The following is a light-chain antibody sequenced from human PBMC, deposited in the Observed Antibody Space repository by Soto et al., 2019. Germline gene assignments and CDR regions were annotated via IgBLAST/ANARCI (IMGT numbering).Light chain of an antibody. CDR1: SSDVGSHNL. Sequence: VLTQPASVSGSPGQSITISCTGTSSDVGSHNLVSWYQQYPGKAPKLIIFEASKRPSGVSNRFSGSKSGSTASLTISGLQAEDEADYYCCSNAASSTYVFGSGTKVTV. CDR2: EAS. CDR3: CSNAASSTYV. V-gene: IGLV2-23*01. J-gene: IGLJ1*01.